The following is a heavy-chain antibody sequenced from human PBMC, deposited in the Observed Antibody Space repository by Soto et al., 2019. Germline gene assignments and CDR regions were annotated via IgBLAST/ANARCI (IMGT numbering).Heavy chain of an antibody. CDR3: ARDSSTKIRYYYYGMDV. CDR2: ISSSSSYI. D-gene: IGHD3-10*01. Sequence: PGGSLRLSCAASGFTFSSYSMNWVRQAPGKGLEWVSSISSSSSYIYYADSVKGQFTISRDNAKNSLCLQMNSLRAEDTAVYYCARDSSTKIRYYYYGMDVWGQGTTVTVSS. V-gene: IGHV3-21*01. CDR1: GFTFSSYS. J-gene: IGHJ6*02.